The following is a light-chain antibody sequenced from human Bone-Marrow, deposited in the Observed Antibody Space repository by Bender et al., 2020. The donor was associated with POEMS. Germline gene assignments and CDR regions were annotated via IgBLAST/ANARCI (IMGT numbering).Light chain of an antibody. CDR1: NIEDKL. Sequence: SYVVTQPPSVSVAPGQTARITCGGNNIEDKLVHWYQQKPGQAPVLVVYDDSDRPSGIPERFSGSISGNTATLTISRVEAGDEADYYCQMWDSSSDHVFGTGTKVTVL. CDR2: DDS. CDR3: QMWDSSSDHV. V-gene: IGLV3-21*02. J-gene: IGLJ1*01.